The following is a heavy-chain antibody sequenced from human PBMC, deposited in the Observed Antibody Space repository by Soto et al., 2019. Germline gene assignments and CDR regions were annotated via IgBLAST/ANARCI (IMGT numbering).Heavy chain of an antibody. V-gene: IGHV1-69*12. D-gene: IGHD3-3*01. CDR2: IIPIFGTA. CDR3: ARSRQYYDFWSGYSVYYYYYGMDV. Sequence: QVQLVQSGAEVKKPGSSVKVSCKASGGTFSSYAISWVRQAPGQGLEWMGGIIPIFGTANYAQKFQGRVTITADESTSTAYMELSSLGSEDTAVYYCARSRQYYDFWSGYSVYYYYYGMDVWGQGTTVTVSS. CDR1: GGTFSSYA. J-gene: IGHJ6*02.